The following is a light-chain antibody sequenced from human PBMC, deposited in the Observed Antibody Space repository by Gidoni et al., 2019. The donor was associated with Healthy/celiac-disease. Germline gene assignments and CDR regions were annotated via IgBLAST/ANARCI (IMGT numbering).Light chain of an antibody. CDR1: QSVSSN. Sequence: EIVMTQSPATLSVSPGERATLSCRASQSVSSNLAWYQQKPGQAPRLLIYGASIRATGIPARFSGSGSGTEFTLTISILQSEDFAVYYCQQYNNWPSCSFGQXTKLEIK. V-gene: IGKV3D-15*03. CDR2: GAS. J-gene: IGKJ2*04. CDR3: QQYNNWPSCS.